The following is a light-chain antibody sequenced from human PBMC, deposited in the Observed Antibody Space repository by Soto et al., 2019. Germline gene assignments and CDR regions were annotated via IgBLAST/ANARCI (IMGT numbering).Light chain of an antibody. J-gene: IGKJ3*01. Sequence: DVQLTLSPSSLSASVGDRVTITCRASQDIRNYLNWYQQKPGKAPKLLIYDASNLETGVPSRFSGSGSGTDFTFTITSLPPEAFATYSCQQYDNIPPTVGPGTKVDIK. CDR3: QQYDNIPPT. CDR2: DAS. V-gene: IGKV1-33*01. CDR1: QDIRNY.